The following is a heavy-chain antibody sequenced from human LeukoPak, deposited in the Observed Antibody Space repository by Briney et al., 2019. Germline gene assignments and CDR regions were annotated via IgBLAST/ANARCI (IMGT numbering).Heavy chain of an antibody. CDR3: ARDISKYFDY. Sequence: GGSLRLSCAASGFTFYRYWMSWVRQTPGKGLEWVANIKQDGSESYYVDSVEGRFTISRDNAKNSLYLQMNSLRAEDTAVYYCARDISKYFDYWGQGTLVTVSS. CDR1: GFTFYRYW. V-gene: IGHV3-7*01. J-gene: IGHJ4*02. D-gene: IGHD3-9*01. CDR2: IKQDGSES.